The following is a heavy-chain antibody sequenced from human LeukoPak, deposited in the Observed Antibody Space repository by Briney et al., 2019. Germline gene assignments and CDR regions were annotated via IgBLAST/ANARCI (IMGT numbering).Heavy chain of an antibody. CDR2: IKKDGSEK. D-gene: IGHD3-22*01. J-gene: IGHJ3*02. CDR1: GFTFSSHW. Sequence: GGSLRLSCAASGFTFSSHWMSWVRQATGKGLEWVANIKKDGSEKYYVDAVKGRFTISRDNAKTSLCLQMNSLRAEDTAVYYCARDRDYYDSSGYYSDAFDIWGQGTMVTVSS. V-gene: IGHV3-7*01. CDR3: ARDRDYYDSSGYYSDAFDI.